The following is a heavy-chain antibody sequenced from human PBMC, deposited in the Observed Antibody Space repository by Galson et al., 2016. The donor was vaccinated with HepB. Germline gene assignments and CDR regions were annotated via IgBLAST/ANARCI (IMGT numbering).Heavy chain of an antibody. CDR1: GYSFTTYA. D-gene: IGHD2-15*01. V-gene: IGHV7-4-1*01. Sequence: SVKVSCKASGYSFTTYAMNWVRQAPGQGLEWMGWINVNTGKPEYAQDFKGRFVFSLDTPETTAYLEIYSLKPEDTAVYYCARGVSAGWSARGRGWWFHPWGQGTLVTVSS. J-gene: IGHJ5*02. CDR2: INVNTGKP. CDR3: ARGVSAGWSARGRGWWFHP.